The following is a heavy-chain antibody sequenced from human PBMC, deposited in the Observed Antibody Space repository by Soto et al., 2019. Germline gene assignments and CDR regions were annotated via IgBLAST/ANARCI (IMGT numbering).Heavy chain of an antibody. D-gene: IGHD1-20*01. CDR1: GFTFSSYA. J-gene: IGHJ4*02. CDR3: AKDLTFPYNWNDDY. CDR2: ISGSGGST. V-gene: IGHV3-23*01. Sequence: LRLSCAASGFTFSSYAMSWVRQAPGKGLEWVSAISGSGGSTYYADSVKGRFTISRDNSKNTLYLQMNSLRAEDTAVYYCAKDLTFPYNWNDDYWGQGTLVTVSS.